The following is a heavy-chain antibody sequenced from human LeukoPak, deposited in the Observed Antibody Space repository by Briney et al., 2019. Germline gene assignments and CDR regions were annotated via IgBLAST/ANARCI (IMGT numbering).Heavy chain of an antibody. CDR3: AKDYSGDYYDTSGPPSGVDY. J-gene: IGHJ4*02. Sequence: GGSLRLSCAASAFTFSNYGMHWVRQAPGRGLEWVAFIRYDGTNKYYADSVKGRFTISRDNSKNTLYLQMNSLRAEDTAVYYCAKDYSGDYYDTSGPPSGVDYWGQGTLVTVSS. CDR1: AFTFSNYG. D-gene: IGHD3-22*01. CDR2: IRYDGTNK. V-gene: IGHV3-30*02.